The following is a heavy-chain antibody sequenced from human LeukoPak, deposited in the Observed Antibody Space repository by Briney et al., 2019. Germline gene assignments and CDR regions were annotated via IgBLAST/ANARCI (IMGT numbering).Heavy chain of an antibody. CDR3: ARVNYYDSSGYYSTDAFDI. CDR2: IYTSGST. D-gene: IGHD3-22*01. CDR1: GGSISSYY. Sequence: SETLSLTCTVSGGSISSYYWSWIRQPAGKGLEWIGRIYTSGSTNYNPSLKSRVTMSVDTSKNQFSLRLSSVTAADTAVYYCARVNYYDSSGYYSTDAFDIWGQGTMVTVSS. J-gene: IGHJ3*02. V-gene: IGHV4-4*07.